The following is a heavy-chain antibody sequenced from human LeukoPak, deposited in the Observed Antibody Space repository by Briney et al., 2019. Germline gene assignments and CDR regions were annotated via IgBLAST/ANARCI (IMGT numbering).Heavy chain of an antibody. CDR2: IIPIFGTA. CDR3: AREVTRYCSSTSCFNWFDP. Sequence: SVKVSCKASGGTFSSYAISWVRQAPGQGLEWMGGIIPIFGTANYAQKFQGRVTITADESTSTAYMELSSLRPEDTAVYYCAREVTRYCSSTSCFNWFDPWGQGTLVTVSS. CDR1: GGTFSSYA. D-gene: IGHD2-2*01. J-gene: IGHJ5*02. V-gene: IGHV1-69*13.